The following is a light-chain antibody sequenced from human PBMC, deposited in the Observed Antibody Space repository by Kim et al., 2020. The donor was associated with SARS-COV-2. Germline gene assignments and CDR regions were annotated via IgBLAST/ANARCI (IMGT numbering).Light chain of an antibody. CDR2: VNSDGSH. V-gene: IGLV4-69*02. J-gene: IGLJ7*01. CDR3: QTWSTGIWV. CDR1: SGHSTYA. Sequence: QLVLTQSPSASASLGASVNLTCTLSSGHSTYAIAWHQQQPEKGPRYLMKVNSDGSHSKGDGIPDRFSGSSSGAGRYLTISSLQSEDEADYYCQTWSTGIWVFGGGTQLTVL.